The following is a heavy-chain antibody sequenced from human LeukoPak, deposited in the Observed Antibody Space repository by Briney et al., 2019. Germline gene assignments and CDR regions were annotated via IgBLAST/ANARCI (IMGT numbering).Heavy chain of an antibody. Sequence: PGGSLRLSCAASGFTLRNYAMSWVRQAPGKGLEWVSRINPDDGSTSYADSVRGRFTISRDHSKRTLYPWIICLRVEDSAVYQCAKQGPADAKYGFDIWGQGTMVSVSS. J-gene: IGHJ3*02. CDR3: AKQGPADAKYGFDI. CDR1: GFTLRNYA. CDR2: INPDDGST. V-gene: IGHV3-23*01. D-gene: IGHD6-13*01.